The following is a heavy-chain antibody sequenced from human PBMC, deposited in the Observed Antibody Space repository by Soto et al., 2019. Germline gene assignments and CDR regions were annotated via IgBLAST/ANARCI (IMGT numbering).Heavy chain of an antibody. D-gene: IGHD3-10*01. CDR3: AKQGEFRASDI. CDR2: ILYDGSNK. Sequence: QVQLVESGGGVVQPGRSLRLSCAASGLTFSNYDMHWVRQAPGKGLEWVAVILYDGSNKYYADSVKGRFTISRDNSKNTLYLQMNSLRAEDTAVYYCAKQGEFRASDIWGQGTMVTVSS. V-gene: IGHV3-30*18. CDR1: GLTFSNYD. J-gene: IGHJ3*02.